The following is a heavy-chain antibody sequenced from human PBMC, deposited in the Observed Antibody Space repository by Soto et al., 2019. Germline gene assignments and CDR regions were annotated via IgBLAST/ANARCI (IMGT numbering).Heavy chain of an antibody. D-gene: IGHD3-16*01. V-gene: IGHV3-53*01. CDR2: IYSGGST. J-gene: IGHJ4*01. Sequence: EVQLVESGGGLIQPGGSLRLSCAASGFTVSSNYMSWVRQAPGKGLEWVSVIYSGGSTYYADSVKGRFTISRDNSKNTVYLQMNSLRAEDTGVFYLGGWNEAIPDFWGQGTLVPVSS. CDR1: GFTVSSNY. CDR3: GGWNEAIPDF.